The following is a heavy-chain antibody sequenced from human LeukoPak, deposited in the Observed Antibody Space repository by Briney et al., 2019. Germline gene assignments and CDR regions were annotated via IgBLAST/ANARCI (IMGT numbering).Heavy chain of an antibody. D-gene: IGHD4-17*01. V-gene: IGHV3-33*08. CDR3: ARDPLYGLTVAGLDY. CDR1: GFTFSSDA. J-gene: IGHJ4*02. CDR2: IWYDGSNK. Sequence: GGSLRLSCSASGFTFSSDAMSWVRQAPGKGLEWVAVIWYDGSNKYYADSVKGRFTISRDNSKNTLYLQMNSLRAEDTAVYYCARDPLYGLTVAGLDYWGQGTLVTVSS.